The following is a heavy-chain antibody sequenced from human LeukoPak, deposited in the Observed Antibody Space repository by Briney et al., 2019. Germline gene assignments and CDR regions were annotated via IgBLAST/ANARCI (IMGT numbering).Heavy chain of an antibody. J-gene: IGHJ4*02. D-gene: IGHD4-11*01. V-gene: IGHV1-2*02. Sequence: ASVKVSCKASGYTFTSYDINWVRQATGQGLEWMGWINPNSGGTNYAQKFQGRVTMTRDTSISTAYMELSRLRSDDTAVYYCARDDYNFDYWGQGTLVTVSS. CDR1: GYTFTSYD. CDR3: ARDDYNFDY. CDR2: INPNSGGT.